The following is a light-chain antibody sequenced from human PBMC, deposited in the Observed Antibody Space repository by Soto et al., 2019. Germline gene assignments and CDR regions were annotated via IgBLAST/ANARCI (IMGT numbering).Light chain of an antibody. Sequence: DIVMTQTPLSSPVTLGQPASISCRSSQSLVHSDGNTYLSWLQQRPGQPPRLLIYKIPNRFSVGPDRFSGSGAGTDFTLKISRVEAEDGGVYYCMQATEFPWTFGQGTKVEIK. V-gene: IGKV2-24*01. CDR1: QSLVHSDGNTY. J-gene: IGKJ1*01. CDR3: MQATEFPWT. CDR2: KIP.